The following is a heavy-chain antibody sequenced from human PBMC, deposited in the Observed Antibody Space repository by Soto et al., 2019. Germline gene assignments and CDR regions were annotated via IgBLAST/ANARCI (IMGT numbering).Heavy chain of an antibody. D-gene: IGHD3-22*01. CDR3: AHSLASDRRGYYDYYFDY. CDR2: IYWDDDK. V-gene: IGHV2-5*02. J-gene: IGHJ4*02. Sequence: QITLKESGPTLVKPTQTLTLTCTFSGFSLSTPGVGVGWIRQPPGKAPEWLVLIYWDDDKRYSPSLRSRITITKVSSENQVVLIMTNMDPVATAPYYCAHSLASDRRGYYDYYFDYSGQGTLVTVSS. CDR1: GFSLSTPGVG.